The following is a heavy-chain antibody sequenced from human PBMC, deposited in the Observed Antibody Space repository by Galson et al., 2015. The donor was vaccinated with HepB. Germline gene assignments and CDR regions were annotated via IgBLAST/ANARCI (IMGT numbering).Heavy chain of an antibody. D-gene: IGHD4-17*01. Sequence: SCKASRFTLTSSAVQWVRQTRGQRLEWIGWIVVGSGNTNYAQKFQKRVTITRDMSTSTAYMELSSLRSEDTAVYYCAAGTTVTKRHWGQGTLVTVSS. CDR3: AAGTTVTKRH. CDR1: RFTLTSSA. V-gene: IGHV1-58*01. CDR2: IVVGSGNT. J-gene: IGHJ4*02.